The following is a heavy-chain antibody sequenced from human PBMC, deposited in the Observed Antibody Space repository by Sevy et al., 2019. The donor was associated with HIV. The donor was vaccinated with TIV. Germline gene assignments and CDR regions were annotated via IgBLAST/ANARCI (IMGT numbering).Heavy chain of an antibody. Sequence: ASVKVSCKASGYTFTGYYMVWVRQAPGQGLEWMGRINPNRGGTNYAQKFQGRVTMTRDTSISTAYMELSSLRSDDTAVYYCAREWGITMTNAFDIWGQGTMVTVSS. V-gene: IGHV1-2*06. CDR3: AREWGITMTNAFDI. CDR1: GYTFTGYY. D-gene: IGHD3-22*01. J-gene: IGHJ3*02. CDR2: INPNRGGT.